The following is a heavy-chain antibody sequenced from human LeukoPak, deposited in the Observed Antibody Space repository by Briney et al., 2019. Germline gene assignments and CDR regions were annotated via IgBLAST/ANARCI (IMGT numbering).Heavy chain of an antibody. J-gene: IGHJ6*03. CDR1: GYSFTSYW. V-gene: IGHV5-51*01. CDR2: IYPGDSDT. CDR3: ARASGSGVGYYYYMDV. Sequence: GESLKISCEGSGYSFTSYWIGWVRQMPGKGLEWMGIIYPGDSDTRYSPSFQGQVTISADKSISTAYLQWSSLKASDTAMYYCARASGSGVGYYYYMDVWGKGTTVTVSS. D-gene: IGHD3-10*01.